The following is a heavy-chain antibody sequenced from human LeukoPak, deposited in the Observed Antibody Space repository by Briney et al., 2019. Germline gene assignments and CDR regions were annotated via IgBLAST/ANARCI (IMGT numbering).Heavy chain of an antibody. V-gene: IGHV4-59*08. CDR3: ARRMYYYDSSGYGGYWLDP. D-gene: IGHD3-22*01. Sequence: SETLSLTCTVPGGSISSYYWSWIRQPPGKGLEWIGYIYYSGSTNYNPSLKSRVTISVDTYKNQFSLKLSSVTAADTAVYYCARRMYYYDSSGYGGYWLDPWGQGTLVTVSS. CDR1: GGSISSYY. CDR2: IYYSGST. J-gene: IGHJ5*02.